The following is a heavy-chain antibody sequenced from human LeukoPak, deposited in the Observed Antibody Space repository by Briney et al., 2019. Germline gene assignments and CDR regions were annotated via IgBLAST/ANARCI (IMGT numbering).Heavy chain of an antibody. J-gene: IGHJ4*02. D-gene: IGHD3-10*01. CDR2: INPNSGGT. CDR3: AREDYYGSGSLGFDY. CDR1: GYTFTGYY. V-gene: IGHV1-2*02. Sequence: ASVKVSCKASGYTFTGYYMHWVRQAPGQGLEWMGWINPNSGGTNYAQKFQGRVTMTRDTSISTAYMELSRLRSDDTAVYYCAREDYYGSGSLGFDYWGQGTLVTVSS.